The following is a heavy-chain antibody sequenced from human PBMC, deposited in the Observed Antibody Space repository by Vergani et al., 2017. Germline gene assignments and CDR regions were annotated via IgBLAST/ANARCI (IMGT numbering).Heavy chain of an antibody. Sequence: QVQLVQSGAEVKKPGASVKVSCQASGYTFTSYYIHWVRQAPGQGLEWMGIFNPSGGSTNYEQNFQGRVTMTRDTSTSTVFMVLSSLRSEDTAVYYCARGCGSTSCYKRAEDWFDPWGQGTLVTVSS. J-gene: IGHJ5*02. V-gene: IGHV1-46*01. CDR2: FNPSGGST. D-gene: IGHD2-2*02. CDR1: GYTFTSYY. CDR3: ARGCGSTSCYKRAEDWFDP.